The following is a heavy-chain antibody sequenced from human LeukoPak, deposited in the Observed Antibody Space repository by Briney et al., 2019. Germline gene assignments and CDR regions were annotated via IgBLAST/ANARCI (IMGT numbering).Heavy chain of an antibody. Sequence: ASVKVSCKASGYTFTNYGISWVRQAPGQGLEWMGWISAYNGNTNYIQKLQGRVTMTTDTSTSTAYMELRSLRSDDTAVYYCARQEPAAMGPPEYFQHWGQGTLVTVSS. CDR2: ISAYNGNT. D-gene: IGHD2-2*01. V-gene: IGHV1-18*01. J-gene: IGHJ1*01. CDR1: GYTFTNYG. CDR3: ARQEPAAMGPPEYFQH.